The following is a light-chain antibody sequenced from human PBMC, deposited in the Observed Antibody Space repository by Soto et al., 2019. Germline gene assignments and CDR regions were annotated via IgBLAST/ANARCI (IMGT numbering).Light chain of an antibody. Sequence: QSALTQPASVSGSPGQSITISCTGTSSDIGGHHFVSWYQQQSGKAPKLVIYEVTDRPSGVSDRFSGSKSGNTASLTISGLQPEDEADYYCSSYTSTGTVVFGGGTQLTVL. CDR2: EVT. CDR1: SSDIGGHHF. V-gene: IGLV2-14*01. CDR3: SSYTSTGTVV. J-gene: IGLJ2*01.